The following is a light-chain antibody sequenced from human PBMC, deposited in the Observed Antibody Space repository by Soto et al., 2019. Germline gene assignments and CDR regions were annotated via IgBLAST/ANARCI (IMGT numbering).Light chain of an antibody. V-gene: IGKV3-20*01. CDR1: QSVSSSY. CDR2: GAS. J-gene: IGKJ2*01. Sequence: EIVLTQSPGTLSLSPGERATLSCRASQSVSSSYLAWYQQKPGQAPRLLIYGASTRATDIPARFSGTGSGTNYTLTISGLEPEDFVLYFCQQYGNSPFTFGQGTKLDIK. CDR3: QQYGNSPFT.